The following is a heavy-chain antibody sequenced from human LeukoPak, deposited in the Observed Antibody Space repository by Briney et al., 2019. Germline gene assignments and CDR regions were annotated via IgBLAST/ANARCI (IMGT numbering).Heavy chain of an antibody. D-gene: IGHD1-14*01. V-gene: IGHV3-23*01. J-gene: IGHJ4*02. CDR1: GFTFSSYA. CDR2: ISGSGGST. CDR3: AAGSRNQPYYFDY. Sequence: PGESLRLSCAASGFTFSSYAMSWVRQAPGKGLEWVSAISGSGGSTYYADSVKGRFTISRDNSKNTLYLQMNSLRAEDTALYYCAAGSRNQPYYFDYWGQGTLVTVSS.